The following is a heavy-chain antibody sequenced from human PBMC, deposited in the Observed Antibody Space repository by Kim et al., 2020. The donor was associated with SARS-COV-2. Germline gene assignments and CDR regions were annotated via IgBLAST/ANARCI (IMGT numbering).Heavy chain of an antibody. J-gene: IGHJ6*02. Sequence: GGSLRLSCAASGFTFSSYGMHWVRQAPGKGLEWVAVISYDGSNKNYADSVKGRFTISRDNSKNTLYLQMNSLRAEDTAVYYCARSHQWLVTRDYYYGMDVWGQGTTVTVSS. CDR1: GFTFSSYG. CDR2: ISYDGSNK. CDR3: ARSHQWLVTRDYYYGMDV. V-gene: IGHV3-33*05. D-gene: IGHD6-19*01.